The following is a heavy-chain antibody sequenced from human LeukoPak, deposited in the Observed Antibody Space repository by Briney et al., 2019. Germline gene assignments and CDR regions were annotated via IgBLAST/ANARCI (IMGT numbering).Heavy chain of an antibody. CDR2: INGDSSHI. J-gene: IGHJ4*02. V-gene: IGHV3-21*01. CDR1: GFTFSASA. D-gene: IGHD2-2*01. CDR3: ARLTCDSSSCYGKYYFDH. Sequence: GSLRLSCAASGFTFSASAIDWVRQAPGKGLEWVSSINGDSSHIYYADSVKGRFTIARDNAKNSLHLQMNSLRAEDTAVYYCARLTCDSSSCYGKYYFDHWGQGTLVTVSS.